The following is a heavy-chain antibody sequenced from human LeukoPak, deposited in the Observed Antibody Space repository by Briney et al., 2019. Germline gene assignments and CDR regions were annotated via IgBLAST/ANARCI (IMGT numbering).Heavy chain of an antibody. CDR1: GGSINSGDYY. CDR3: ARESNDSSLFDY. J-gene: IGHJ4*02. D-gene: IGHD3-22*01. CDR2: IYYSGST. Sequence: SQTLSLTCTVSGGSINSGDYYWSWIRQPPGKGLEWIGYIYYSGSTYYNPSLKSRVTISVDTSKNQFSLKLSSVTAADTAVYYCARESNDSSLFDYWGQGTLVTVSS. V-gene: IGHV4-30-4*01.